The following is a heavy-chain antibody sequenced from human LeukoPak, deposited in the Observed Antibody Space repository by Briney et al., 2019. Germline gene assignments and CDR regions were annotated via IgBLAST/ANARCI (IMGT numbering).Heavy chain of an antibody. V-gene: IGHV3-33*06. D-gene: IGHD4-23*01. CDR2: IWYDGSNK. J-gene: IGHJ4*02. CDR3: AKEAMVVTLDY. Sequence: GGSLRLSCAASGFTFSGYGMHWVRQAPGKGLEWVAVIWYDGSNKYYADSVKGRFTISRDNSKNTLYLQMNSLRAEDTAVYYCAKEAMVVTLDYWGQGTLVTVSS. CDR1: GFTFSGYG.